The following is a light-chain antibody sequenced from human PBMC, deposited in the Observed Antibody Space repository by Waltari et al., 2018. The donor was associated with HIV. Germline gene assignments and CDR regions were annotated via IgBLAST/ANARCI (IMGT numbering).Light chain of an antibody. V-gene: IGLV2-14*01. CDR3: SSYTSSSTVV. CDR2: EVS. J-gene: IGLJ2*01. Sequence: QSALTQPASVPGSPGQSTTMSSTGTSRDVGGYNSVPWYQQHPGTAPKRMIDEVSNRPSGVSNRFSGSQSGNTASLTISGLQAEDEAAYYCSSYTSSSTVVFGGGTKLTVL. CDR1: SRDVGGYNS.